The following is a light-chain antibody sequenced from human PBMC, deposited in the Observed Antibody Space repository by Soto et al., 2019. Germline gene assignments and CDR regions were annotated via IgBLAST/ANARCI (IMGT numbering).Light chain of an antibody. J-gene: IGKJ1*01. Sequence: DIQMTQSPSSVSASVGDRVTIICRASQGITNWLAWYQQKPGKAPKLLIYAASGLPSGVPSRFSGSGSGTEFTLTISSLQPDDFATYYCQQYNSYSFGQGTKVDIK. CDR3: QQYNSYS. CDR1: QGITNW. CDR2: AAS. V-gene: IGKV1D-16*01.